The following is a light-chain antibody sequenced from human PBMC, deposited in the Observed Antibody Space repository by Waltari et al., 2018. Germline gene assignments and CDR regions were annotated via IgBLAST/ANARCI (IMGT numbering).Light chain of an antibody. CDR1: SSNIGTYA. CDR2: ENT. CDR3: ESWDTSLTGPL. J-gene: IGLJ2*01. Sequence: QSVLTQPPSVSGDPGQRVTIPCTGSSSNIGTYAVYWYQQFPGTAPKVLIYENTVQPSGFSGRFSCSKSGTSASLTITGLQSEDEADDYCESWDTSLTGPLFGEGTRLTVL. V-gene: IGLV1-51*02.